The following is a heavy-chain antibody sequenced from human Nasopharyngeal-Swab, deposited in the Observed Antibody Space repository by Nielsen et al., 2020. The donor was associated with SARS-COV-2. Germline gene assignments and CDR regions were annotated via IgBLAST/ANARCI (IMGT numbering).Heavy chain of an antibody. Sequence: ESLKISCAASGFTFRFYTMHWVRQAPGKGLEWVSSVSTGGDYIHYADLVQGRFAISRDNAKDSLYLQMNSLRAEDTAIYYCARDRSGFGFDFWGQGALVTVSP. CDR2: VSTGGDYI. J-gene: IGHJ4*02. V-gene: IGHV3-21*01. CDR1: GFTFRFYT. D-gene: IGHD3-3*01. CDR3: ARDRSGFGFDF.